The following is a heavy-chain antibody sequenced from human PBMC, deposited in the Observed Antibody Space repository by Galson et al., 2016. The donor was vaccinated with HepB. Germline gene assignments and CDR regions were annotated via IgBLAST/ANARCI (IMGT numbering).Heavy chain of an antibody. J-gene: IGHJ3*01. CDR2: ISSSKTYI. CDR1: GFTFKTYT. D-gene: IGHD1-1*01. V-gene: IGHV3-21*01. CDR3: ARVVSVGKPTDPVSAFDF. Sequence: SLRLSCAASGFTFKTYTMNWVRQAPGKAPEWVSSISSSKTYIYYADSVRGRFTVSRDNAKDSLYLQMYSLRAEDTATYYGARVVSVGKPTDPVSAFDFWGQGTVVTVSS.